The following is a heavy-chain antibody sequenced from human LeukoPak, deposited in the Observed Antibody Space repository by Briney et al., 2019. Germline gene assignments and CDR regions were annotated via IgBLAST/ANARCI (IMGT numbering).Heavy chain of an antibody. V-gene: IGHV3-30*03. D-gene: IGHD3-10*01. CDR3: AREILPLWFGDPIDY. J-gene: IGHJ4*02. CDR1: GFTFSSYG. CDR2: ISYDGSNK. Sequence: GRSLRLSCAASGFTFSSYGMHWVRQAPGKGLEWVAVISYDGSNKYYADSVKGRFTISRDNSKNTLYLQMNSLRAEDTAVYYCAREILPLWFGDPIDYWGQGTLVTVSS.